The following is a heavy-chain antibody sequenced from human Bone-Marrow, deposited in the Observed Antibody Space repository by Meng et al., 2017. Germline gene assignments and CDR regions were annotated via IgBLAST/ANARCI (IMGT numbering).Heavy chain of an antibody. J-gene: IGHJ4*02. D-gene: IGHD1-1*01. CDR3: ARDTQLELAYYFDY. CDR2: ISYDGSNK. Sequence: GGSLRPSCAASGFTFSSYAIHWVRQAPGKGLEWVAVISYDGSNKYYADSVKGRFTISRDNSKNTLYLQKNSLRAEDTAVYYCARDTQLELAYYFDYWGQGTLVTVSS. CDR1: GFTFSSYA. V-gene: IGHV3-30*01.